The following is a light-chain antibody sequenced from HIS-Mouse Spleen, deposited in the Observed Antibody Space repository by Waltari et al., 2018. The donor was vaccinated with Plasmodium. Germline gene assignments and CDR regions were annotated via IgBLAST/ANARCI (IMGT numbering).Light chain of an antibody. Sequence: QSALTQPASVSGSPGQSITISCTGTSSDVGSYNLVSWYQQHPGKAPKLMIYEGSKRPSGGSNLFSGSKSGNTASLTISGLQAEDEADYYCCSYAGSSTNWVFGGGTKLTVL. CDR3: CSYAGSSTNWV. CDR2: EGS. V-gene: IGLV2-23*01. J-gene: IGLJ3*02. CDR1: SSDVGSYNL.